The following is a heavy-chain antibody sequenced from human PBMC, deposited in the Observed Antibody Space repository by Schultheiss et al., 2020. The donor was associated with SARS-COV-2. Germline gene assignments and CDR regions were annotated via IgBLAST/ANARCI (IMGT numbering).Heavy chain of an antibody. J-gene: IGHJ4*02. CDR3: AEGRYGDYGEY. D-gene: IGHD4-17*01. V-gene: IGHV1-18*01. CDR2: ISGDNSES. CDR1: GYTFNKYG. Sequence: ASVKVSCKTSGYTFNKYGITWVREAPGQGLEWVGWISGDNSESNYGQNFQGRVTITADKSTSTAYMELSSLRSEDTAVYYCAEGRYGDYGEYWGQGTLVTVSS.